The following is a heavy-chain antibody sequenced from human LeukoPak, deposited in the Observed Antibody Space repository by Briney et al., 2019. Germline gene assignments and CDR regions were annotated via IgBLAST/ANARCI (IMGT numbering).Heavy chain of an antibody. CDR3: AKDNPPSGPLRLGELSYNWFDP. CDR2: ISWNSDSI. D-gene: IGHD3-16*02. CDR1: GFTFDDYA. V-gene: IGHV3-9*01. Sequence: GRSLRLSCAASGFTFDDYAMHWVRQAPGKGLEWVSGISWNSDSIGYADSVKGRFTISRDNAKNSLSLQMNSLRAEDTALYYCAKDNPPSGPLRLGELSYNWFDPWGQGTLVTVSS. J-gene: IGHJ5*02.